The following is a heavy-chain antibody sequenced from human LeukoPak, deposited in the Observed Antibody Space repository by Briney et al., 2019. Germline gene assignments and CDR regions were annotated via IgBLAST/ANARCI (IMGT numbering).Heavy chain of an antibody. CDR1: GFTVGNNY. J-gene: IGHJ5*02. CDR2: IYSGGTT. Sequence: GGSLRLSCAASGFTVGNNYMNWVRQAPGKGLEWVSLIYSGGTTYYADSVKGRFTISRDSSKNTLYLQMNSRRVEDTAVYYCARGPPAVTTNTYAWGQGTLVTVS. CDR3: ARGPPAVTTNTYA. D-gene: IGHD3-3*01. V-gene: IGHV3-66*01.